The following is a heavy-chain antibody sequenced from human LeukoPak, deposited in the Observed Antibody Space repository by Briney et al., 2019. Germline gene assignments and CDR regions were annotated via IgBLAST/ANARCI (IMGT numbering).Heavy chain of an antibody. V-gene: IGHV4-30-2*01. CDR3: ARDAGVGYFDY. CDR1: GGSIGSGGYS. Sequence: SETLSLTCAVSGGSIGSGGYSWSWIRQPPGTGLEWIGYIYHSGSTYYNPSLKSRVTISVDRSKNQFSLKLSSVTAADTAVYYCARDAGVGYFDYWGQGTLVTVSS. CDR2: IYHSGST. D-gene: IGHD1-26*01. J-gene: IGHJ4*02.